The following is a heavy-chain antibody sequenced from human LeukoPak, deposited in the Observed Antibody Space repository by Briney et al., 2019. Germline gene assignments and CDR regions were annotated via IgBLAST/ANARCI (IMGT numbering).Heavy chain of an antibody. J-gene: IGHJ4*02. D-gene: IGHD1-26*01. CDR2: INRSGGST. CDR3: ARGIVGATYFDY. V-gene: IGHV1-46*01. Sequence: ASVEVSCKASGYTFTSYYMHWVRQAPGQGLEWMGIINRSGGSTSYAQKFQGRVTMTRDTSTSTVYMELSSLRSEDTAVYYCARGIVGATYFDYWGQGTLVIVSS. CDR1: GYTFTSYY.